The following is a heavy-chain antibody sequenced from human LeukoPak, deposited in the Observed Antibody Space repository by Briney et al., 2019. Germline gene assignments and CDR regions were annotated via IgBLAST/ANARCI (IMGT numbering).Heavy chain of an antibody. Sequence: PSETLSLTCTVSGGSISSYYWSWIRHPPGEGLEWIGYIYYSGSTNYNPSLKSRVTISVDTPKNQFSLKLSSVTAADTAVYYCARVVQAADHYGYDYWGQGTLVTVSS. D-gene: IGHD6-13*01. CDR2: IYYSGST. CDR1: GGSISSYY. CDR3: ARVVQAADHYGYDY. J-gene: IGHJ4*02. V-gene: IGHV4-59*01.